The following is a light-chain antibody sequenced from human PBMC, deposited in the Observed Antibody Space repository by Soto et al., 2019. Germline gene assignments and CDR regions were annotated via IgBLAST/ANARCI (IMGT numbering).Light chain of an antibody. J-gene: IGLJ3*02. CDR2: GNS. Sequence: QSVLTQPPSVSGAPGQRVTISCTESSSNIGAGYDVHWYQQLPGTAPKLLIYGNSNRPSGVPDRFSGSKSGTSASLAITGLQAEDEAYYYCQSYDSSRSGWVFGGGTKLTVL. CDR3: QSYDSSRSGWV. V-gene: IGLV1-40*01. CDR1: SSNIGAGYD.